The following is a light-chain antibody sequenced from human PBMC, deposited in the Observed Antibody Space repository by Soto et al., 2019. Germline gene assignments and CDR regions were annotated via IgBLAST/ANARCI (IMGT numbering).Light chain of an antibody. CDR3: QQSFSTPQT. J-gene: IGKJ1*01. CDR1: QSIVTY. Sequence: DIQMTQSPSSLSASVGDRVTITCRASQSIVTYLNWYQQRPGKAPKLLISGASSLQSGVTSRFSGGGSVSDFTLTISSLQPEDFATYYCQQSFSTPQTFGQGTNVEIK. V-gene: IGKV1-39*01. CDR2: GAS.